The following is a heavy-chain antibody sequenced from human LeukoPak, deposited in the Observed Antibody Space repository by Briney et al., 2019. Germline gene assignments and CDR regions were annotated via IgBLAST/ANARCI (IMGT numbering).Heavy chain of an antibody. J-gene: IGHJ4*02. CDR2: IKQDGSEK. CDR1: GFTFSSYW. V-gene: IGHV3-7*01. Sequence: PGGSLRLSCAASGFTFSSYWMSWVRQAPGKWLEWVANIKQDGSEKYYVDSVKGRFTISRDNAKNSLYLQMNSLRAEDTVVYYCARDGWYYDSSGFYWGQGTLVTVSS. CDR3: ARDGWYYDSSGFY. D-gene: IGHD3-22*01.